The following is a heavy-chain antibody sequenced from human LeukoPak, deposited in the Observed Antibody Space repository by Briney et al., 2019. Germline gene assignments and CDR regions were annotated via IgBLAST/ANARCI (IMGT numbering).Heavy chain of an antibody. V-gene: IGHV5-51*01. CDR1: GYSFTSYW. CDR3: ATQSYYYDSSGYIPFSY. Sequence: GESLKISRKGSGYSFTSYWIGWVRQMPGKGLEWMGIIYPGDSDTRYSPSFQGQVTVSADKSISTAYLQWSSLKASDTAMYYCATQSYYYDSSGYIPFSYWGQGTLVTVSS. J-gene: IGHJ4*02. CDR2: IYPGDSDT. D-gene: IGHD3-22*01.